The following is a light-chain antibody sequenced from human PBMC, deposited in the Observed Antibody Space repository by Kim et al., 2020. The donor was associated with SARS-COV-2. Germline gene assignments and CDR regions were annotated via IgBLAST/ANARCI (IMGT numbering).Light chain of an antibody. CDR2: SDY. V-gene: IGLV1-44*01. J-gene: IGLJ1*01. CDR3: AVWVERLRGRL. Sequence: ELTQPPSASWTPGQRVTISCSGSSSNIGSNTVNWYQQLPGTAPKLLIYSDYQRASGVPDRFSGSRSGTSASLAISGLLSEDEADYYCAVWVERLRGRLFGTGTQVTVL. CDR1: SSNIGSNT.